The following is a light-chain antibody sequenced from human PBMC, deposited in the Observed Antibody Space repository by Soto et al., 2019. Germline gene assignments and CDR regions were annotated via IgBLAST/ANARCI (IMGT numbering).Light chain of an antibody. V-gene: IGKV1-5*03. CDR1: QTISSW. CDR2: KAS. Sequence: DIQMTQSPYTMSGSVGDRVTITCRASQTISSWLAWYQQKPGKAPKLLIYKASTLKSGVPSRFSGSGSGTEFTLTIISLQPDDFATYYCQQYNSYSITFGQGTRLEIK. J-gene: IGKJ5*01. CDR3: QQYNSYSIT.